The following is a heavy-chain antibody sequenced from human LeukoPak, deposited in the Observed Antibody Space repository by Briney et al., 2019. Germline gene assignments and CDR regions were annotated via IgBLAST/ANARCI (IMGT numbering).Heavy chain of an antibody. J-gene: IGHJ4*02. CDR3: ARERFTGSGWQLYYFDY. CDR2: INPSGGST. CDR1: GYTFTSYY. D-gene: IGHD6-25*01. Sequence: ASVKVSCKASGYTFTSYYMHWVRQAPGQGLEWMGVINPSGGSTSYAQKFQGRVTVTRDTSTSTVYMELSSLRSEDTAVYYCARERFTGSGWQLYYFDYRGQGTLVTVSS. V-gene: IGHV1-46*01.